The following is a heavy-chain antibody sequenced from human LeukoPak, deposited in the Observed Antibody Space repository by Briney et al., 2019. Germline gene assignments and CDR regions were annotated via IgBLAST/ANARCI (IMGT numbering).Heavy chain of an antibody. D-gene: IGHD5-18*01. Sequence: ASVKVSCKTSGYTFTDYYMHWVRQAPGQGLEWMGWNNPNSGGTNYAQKFQGRVTMTRDTSISTAYIELSRLRSDDTAVYYCARGYSYGFHFDYWGQGTLVTVSS. J-gene: IGHJ4*02. CDR1: GYTFTDYY. CDR3: ARGYSYGFHFDY. V-gene: IGHV1-2*02. CDR2: NNPNSGGT.